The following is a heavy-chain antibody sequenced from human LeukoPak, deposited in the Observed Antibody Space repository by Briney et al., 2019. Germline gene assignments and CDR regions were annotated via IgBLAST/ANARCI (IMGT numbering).Heavy chain of an antibody. CDR1: GFTFTSSA. CDR2: IVVGSGNT. J-gene: IGHJ3*01. V-gene: IGHV1-58*01. Sequence: GTSVKVSCKASGFTFTSSAVQWVRQARGQRREWIGWIVVGSGNTNYAQKFQERVTITRDMSTRTVYMELSSLRSEDTAVYYCAAEGRPTVVTFRKGAVDLWGQGTMVTVSS. CDR3: AAEGRPTVVTFRKGAVDL. D-gene: IGHD4-23*01.